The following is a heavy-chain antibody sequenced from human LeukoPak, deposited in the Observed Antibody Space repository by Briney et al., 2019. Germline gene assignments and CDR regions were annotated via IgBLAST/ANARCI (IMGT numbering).Heavy chain of an antibody. V-gene: IGHV1-69*06. CDR3: AKERVSGYSYGFFWFDP. D-gene: IGHD5-18*01. CDR2: IIPIFGTA. Sequence: GASVKVSRKASGGTFSTYVFSWVRQAPGQGLEWMGGIIPIFGTANYAQKFQGRVTITADKSTSTAYMELSSLRSEDTAVYYCAKERVSGYSYGFFWFDPWGQGTLVTVSS. CDR1: GGTFSTYV. J-gene: IGHJ5*02.